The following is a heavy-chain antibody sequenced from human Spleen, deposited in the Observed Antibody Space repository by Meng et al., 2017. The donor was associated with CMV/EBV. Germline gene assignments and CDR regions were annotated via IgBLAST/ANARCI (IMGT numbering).Heavy chain of an antibody. V-gene: IGHV3-13*01. CDR1: GFTFSSYA. CDR3: ARRLGSIDPDYYYSGMDV. CDR2: IGTAGDT. J-gene: IGHJ6*02. Sequence: GESLKISCAASGFTFSSYAMSWVRQAPGKGLEWVSAIGTAGDTYYPGSVKGQFTISRENAKNSLYLQMNSLRTEDTAVYYCARRLGSIDPDYYYSGMDVWGQGTTVTVSS. D-gene: IGHD2-2*01.